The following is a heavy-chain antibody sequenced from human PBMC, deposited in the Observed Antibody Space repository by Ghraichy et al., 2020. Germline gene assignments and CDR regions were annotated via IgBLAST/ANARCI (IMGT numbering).Heavy chain of an antibody. CDR2: IYHSGST. V-gene: IGHV4-38-2*01. CDR3: VRHSELWSGYQLDY. D-gene: IGHD3-3*01. Sequence: GSLSLTCAVSGYSISSGYYWGWIRQPPGKGLQWIGSIYHSGSTYYDPSFKSRVTISIDTSKNQFSLKLASVTAADAALYYCVRHSELWSGYQLDYWGQGALVTVSS. J-gene: IGHJ4*02. CDR1: GYSISSGYY.